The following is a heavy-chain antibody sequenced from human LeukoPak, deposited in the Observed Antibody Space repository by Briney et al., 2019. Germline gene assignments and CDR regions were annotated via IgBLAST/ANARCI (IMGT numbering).Heavy chain of an antibody. V-gene: IGHV1-69*05. Sequence: SVKVSCKASGGTFSSYAISWVRQAPGQGLEWMGGIIPIFGTANYAQKFQGRVTITTDESTSTAYMELSSLRSEDTAVYYCARAPYYYDSSGLDAFDIWGQGTMVTVSS. CDR1: GGTFSSYA. CDR3: ARAPYYYDSSGLDAFDI. CDR2: IIPIFGTA. D-gene: IGHD3-22*01. J-gene: IGHJ3*02.